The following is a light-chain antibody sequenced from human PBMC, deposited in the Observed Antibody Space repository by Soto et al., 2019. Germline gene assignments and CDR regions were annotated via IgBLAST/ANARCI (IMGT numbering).Light chain of an antibody. CDR2: KAS. V-gene: IGKV1-5*03. J-gene: IGKJ1*01. CDR3: QQYNTYSRT. CDR1: QSISYW. Sequence: DIQMTQFPSTLSAFVGDRVTISCRASQSISYWLAWYQQKPGKAPKLLIYKASSLESGVPSRFSGSGSGTEFTLTISSLQPDDFATYYCQQYNTYSRTFGQGTKVEIK.